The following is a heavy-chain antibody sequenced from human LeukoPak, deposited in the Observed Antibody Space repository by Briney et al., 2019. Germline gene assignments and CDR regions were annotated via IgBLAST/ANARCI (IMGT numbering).Heavy chain of an antibody. CDR3: TRVIVAVHGYLDYFDF. Sequence: GGSLRLSCAASGFSFSSLYMRWIRQAPGKGLERVANINEDGSNKWHLGSVKGRFTVSRDNARNALYLQMNSLRVEDTAVYYCTRVIVAVHGYLDYFDFWGQGALVNVSS. CDR2: INEDGSNK. J-gene: IGHJ4*02. D-gene: IGHD2-21*01. CDR1: GFSFSSLY. V-gene: IGHV3-7*01.